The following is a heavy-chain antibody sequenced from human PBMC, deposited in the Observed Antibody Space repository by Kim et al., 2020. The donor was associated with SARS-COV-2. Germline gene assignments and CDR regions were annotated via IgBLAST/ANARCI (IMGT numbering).Heavy chain of an antibody. CDR2: IYYSGST. J-gene: IGHJ4*02. D-gene: IGHD3-22*01. CDR1: GGSVSSGSYY. V-gene: IGHV4-61*01. CDR3: ARLAYDSSAYFDY. Sequence: SETLSLTCTVSGGSVSSGSYYWSWIRQPPGKGLEWIGYIYYSGSTNYNPSLKSRVTISVDTSKNQFSLKLSSVTAADTAVYYCARLAYDSSAYFDYWGQGTLVTVSS.